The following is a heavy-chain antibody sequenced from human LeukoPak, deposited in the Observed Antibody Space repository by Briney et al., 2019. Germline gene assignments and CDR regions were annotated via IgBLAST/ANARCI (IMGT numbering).Heavy chain of an antibody. CDR1: GGTFSSYA. J-gene: IGHJ6*03. Sequence: SVKVSCKASGGTFSSYAISWVRQAPGQGLEWMGGIIPIFGTANYAQKFQGRVTITADESTSTAYMELSSLRSEDTAVYYCARCKWGSGSYYNYYYYYYMDVWGEGTTVTISS. CDR3: ARCKWGSGSYYNYYYYYYMDV. CDR2: IIPIFGTA. D-gene: IGHD3-10*01. V-gene: IGHV1-69*13.